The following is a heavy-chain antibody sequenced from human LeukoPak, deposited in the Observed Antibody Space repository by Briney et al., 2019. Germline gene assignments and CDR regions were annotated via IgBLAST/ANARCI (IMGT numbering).Heavy chain of an antibody. Sequence: GASVKVSCKASGYTFTSYGNSWVRQAPGQRLEWMGWISAANGNTKYSQKSQDRVTISRDTSASTAYMELSNLTSDDTAVYYCVRSKGGDIYCPGYWGQGTQVSVSS. D-gene: IGHD2-21*02. V-gene: IGHV1-18*01. CDR3: VRSKGGDIYCPGY. J-gene: IGHJ4*02. CDR2: ISAANGNT. CDR1: GYTFTSYG.